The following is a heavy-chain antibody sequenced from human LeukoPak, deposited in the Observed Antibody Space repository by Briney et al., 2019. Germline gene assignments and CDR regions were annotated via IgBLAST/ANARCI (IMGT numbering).Heavy chain of an antibody. Sequence: GESLKVSCKGSGYTFTNFWIGWVRQMPGKGLEWMAVIYPGDSNTRYSPSFQGQVTLSADKSISTAYLQWSSLKASDTAIYYCARSPLGYTFGLFDYWGQGTLVTVSS. V-gene: IGHV5-51*01. CDR3: ARSPLGYTFGLFDY. CDR2: IYPGDSNT. D-gene: IGHD5-18*01. CDR1: GYTFTNFW. J-gene: IGHJ4*02.